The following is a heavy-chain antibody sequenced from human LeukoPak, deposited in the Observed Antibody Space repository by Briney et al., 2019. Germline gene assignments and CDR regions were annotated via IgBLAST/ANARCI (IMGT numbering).Heavy chain of an antibody. CDR3: ARDRYLPDGDYYGMDV. CDR2: IYYSGST. Sequence: PSETLSLTCTVSGGSVSSGNSYWSWVRQPPGKGLEWIGYIYYSGSTNYNPSLKSRVTISVDASENQFSLKLNSVTAADTAVYYCARDRYLPDGDYYGMDVWGQGTTVTVSS. J-gene: IGHJ6*02. V-gene: IGHV4-61*01. D-gene: IGHD1-14*01. CDR1: GGSVSSGNSY.